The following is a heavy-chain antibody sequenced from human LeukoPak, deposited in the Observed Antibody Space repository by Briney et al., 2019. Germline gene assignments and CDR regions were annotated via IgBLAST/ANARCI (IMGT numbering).Heavy chain of an antibody. V-gene: IGHV3-30*02. CDR2: LRYGGNKE. CDR3: ANPSATGGYYSVYFDS. Sequence: GGCLILACAVAGLSLSSHGMEWVRQTPGKGLGWEASLRYGGNKESYVNSVKSRFTISRDNSQNTLYLQKNSLRAEDTAVYYCANPSATGGYYSVYFDSWGQGTLVTVSS. D-gene: IGHD3-22*01. CDR1: GLSLSSHG. J-gene: IGHJ4*02.